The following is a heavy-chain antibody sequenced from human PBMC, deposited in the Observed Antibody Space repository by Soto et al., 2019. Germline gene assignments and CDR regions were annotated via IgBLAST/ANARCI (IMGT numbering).Heavy chain of an antibody. Sequence: GGSLRLSCAASGFTFSSYSMNWVRQAPGKGLEWVSSISSSSYIYYADSVKGRFTISRDNAKNSLYLQMNSLRAEDTAVYYCARERAPSTFWSGYYISDYWGQGTLVTVSS. D-gene: IGHD3-3*01. CDR1: GFTFSSYS. CDR3: ARERAPSTFWSGYYISDY. CDR2: ISSSSYI. V-gene: IGHV3-21*01. J-gene: IGHJ4*02.